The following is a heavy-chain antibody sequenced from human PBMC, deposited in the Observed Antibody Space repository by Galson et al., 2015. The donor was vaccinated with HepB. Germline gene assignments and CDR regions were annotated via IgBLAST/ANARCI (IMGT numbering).Heavy chain of an antibody. V-gene: IGHV1-69*06. D-gene: IGHD2-2*03. Sequence: SVKVSCKASGGTFSSYAISWVRQAPGQGLEWMGGIIPIFGTANYAQKFQGRVTITADKSTSTAYMELSSLRSEDTAVYYCARGYCSSTSCYEGAYYFDYWGQGTLVTVSS. CDR3: ARGYCSSTSCYEGAYYFDY. J-gene: IGHJ4*02. CDR2: IIPIFGTA. CDR1: GGTFSSYA.